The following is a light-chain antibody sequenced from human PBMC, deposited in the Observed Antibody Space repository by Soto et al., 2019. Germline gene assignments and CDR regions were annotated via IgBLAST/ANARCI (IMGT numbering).Light chain of an antibody. Sequence: EIVLTQSPCTLSLSPGERATLSCRASQRVDDSHLAWYQLRPGQAPRLLIYGASTRATGIPDRFSGSGSETEFTLTISSLQSQDLAVYYCQQRSNWPLTFGPGTQGGYQ. CDR1: QRVDDSH. CDR2: GAS. J-gene: IGKJ3*01. V-gene: IGKV3D-20*02. CDR3: QQRSNWPLT.